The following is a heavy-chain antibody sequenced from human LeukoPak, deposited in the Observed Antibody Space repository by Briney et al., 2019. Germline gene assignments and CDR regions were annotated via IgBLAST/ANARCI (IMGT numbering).Heavy chain of an antibody. CDR1: GGSISSGGYY. CDR2: IYHSGST. V-gene: IGHV4-30-2*01. D-gene: IGHD1-20*01. CDR3: ARGGLTGTTEGDFDY. Sequence: SQTLSLTCTVSGGSISSGGYYWSWIRQPPGKGLEWIGYIYHSGSTYYNPSLKSRVTISVDRSKNQFSLKLSSVTAADTAVYYCARGGLTGTTEGDFDYWGQGTLVTVSS. J-gene: IGHJ4*02.